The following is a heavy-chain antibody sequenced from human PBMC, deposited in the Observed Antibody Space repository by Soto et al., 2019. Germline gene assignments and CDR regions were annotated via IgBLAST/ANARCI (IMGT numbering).Heavy chain of an antibody. J-gene: IGHJ4*02. CDR3: AKDRWELPIRYYFDY. Sequence: EVQLLESGGGLVQPGGSLRLSCAASGFTFSSYAMSWVRQAPGKGLEWVSAISGSGGSTYYADSVKGRFTISRDNSKNTLYLQMNSLRAEDTAVYYCAKDRWELPIRYYFDYWGQGTLVTVAS. V-gene: IGHV3-23*01. D-gene: IGHD1-26*01. CDR1: GFTFSSYA. CDR2: ISGSGGST.